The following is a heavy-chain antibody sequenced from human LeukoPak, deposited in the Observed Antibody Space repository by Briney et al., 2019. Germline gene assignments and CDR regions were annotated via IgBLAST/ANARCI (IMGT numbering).Heavy chain of an antibody. Sequence: PGGSLRLSCAASGFTFSNYWMSWVRQAPGKGLEWVANIKQDGSEKYYVYSVKGRFTISRDNDKNSLYLQMNSLRAEDAAVYYCASGRQLGYWGQGTLVTVSS. CDR1: GFTFSNYW. V-gene: IGHV3-7*01. CDR2: IKQDGSEK. CDR3: ASGRQLGY. J-gene: IGHJ4*02. D-gene: IGHD6-13*01.